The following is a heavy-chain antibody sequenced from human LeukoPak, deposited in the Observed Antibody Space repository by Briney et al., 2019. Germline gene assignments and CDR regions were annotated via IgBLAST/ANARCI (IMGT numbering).Heavy chain of an antibody. V-gene: IGHV3-30*02. Sequence: GGSLRLACAASGFTFSSYGMHWVRQAPGKGLEWVAFIRYDGSNKYYADSVKGRFTISRDNSKNTLYLQMNSLRAEDTAVYYCAREDFVAAARGDSIDYWGQGTLVTVSS. CDR1: GFTFSSYG. CDR3: AREDFVAAARGDSIDY. J-gene: IGHJ4*02. D-gene: IGHD6-13*01. CDR2: IRYDGSNK.